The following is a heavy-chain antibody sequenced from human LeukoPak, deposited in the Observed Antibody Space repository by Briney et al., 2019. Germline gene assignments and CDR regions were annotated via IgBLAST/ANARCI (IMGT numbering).Heavy chain of an antibody. CDR2: ISYDGSNK. J-gene: IGHJ4*02. V-gene: IGHV3-30*18. CDR1: GFTFSSYD. CDR3: AKDHSSGPGY. Sequence: GGSLRLSCAASGFTFSSYDMIWVRQAPGKGLEWVAVISYDGSNKYCADSVKGRFTISRDNSKNTLYLQMNSLRAEDTAVYYCAKDHSSGPGYWGQGTLVTVSS. D-gene: IGHD6-19*01.